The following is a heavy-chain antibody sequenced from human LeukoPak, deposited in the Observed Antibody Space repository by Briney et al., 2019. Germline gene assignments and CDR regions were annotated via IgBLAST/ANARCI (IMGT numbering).Heavy chain of an antibody. Sequence: SQTLSLTCTVSGGSISSGGYHWSWIRQNPGEGLEWIGYIYNSGTTYFNPSLKSRLTMSVDTSKNQFSLKLSSVTAADTAVYYCARAGVWSGYYSHFFDYWGQGTLVTVSS. CDR1: GGSISSGGYH. V-gene: IGHV4-31*03. J-gene: IGHJ4*02. CDR3: ARAGVWSGYYSHFFDY. D-gene: IGHD3-3*01. CDR2: IYNSGTT.